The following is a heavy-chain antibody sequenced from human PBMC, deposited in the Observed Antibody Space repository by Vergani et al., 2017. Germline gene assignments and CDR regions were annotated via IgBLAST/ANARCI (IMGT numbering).Heavy chain of an antibody. J-gene: IGHJ4*02. V-gene: IGHV4-59*01. CDR1: GGSISSYY. Sequence: QVQLQESGPGLVKPSETLSLTCTVSGGSISSYYWSWIRQPPGKGLEWIGYIYYSGSTNYNPSLKIRVTISVDTSKNQFSLKLSSVTAADTAVYYCARPQEGYSYGYFYWGQGTLVTVSS. CDR3: ARPQEGYSYGYFY. D-gene: IGHD5-18*01. CDR2: IYYSGST.